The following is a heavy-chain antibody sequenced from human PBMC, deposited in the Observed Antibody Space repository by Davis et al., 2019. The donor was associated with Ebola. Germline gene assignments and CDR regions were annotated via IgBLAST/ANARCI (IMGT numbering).Heavy chain of an antibody. Sequence: GESLKISCAASGITFSSYSMNWVRQAPGKGLECVSSISSRSYSIYYADSVKGRFTISRDNAKNSLYLQMNSLRAEDTAGYYCARSSIWGQGTLVTVSS. CDR2: ISSRSYSI. J-gene: IGHJ4*02. CDR3: ARSSI. D-gene: IGHD2-2*01. V-gene: IGHV3-21*01. CDR1: GITFSSYS.